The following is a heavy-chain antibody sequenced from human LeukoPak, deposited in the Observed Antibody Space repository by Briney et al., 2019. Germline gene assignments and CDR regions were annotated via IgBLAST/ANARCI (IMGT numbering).Heavy chain of an antibody. D-gene: IGHD4-11*01. Sequence: SETLSLTCTLSGGSITNTKYYWGWIRQPPGKGLEWIGSIYYTGSTYYNPSLKSRVTISVDTSKNQFSLKLRSVTAAETALYYCTRHTGYISGQYSNYEDSWGQGALVTVSS. CDR3: TRHTGYISGQYSNYEDS. CDR1: GGSITNTKYY. J-gene: IGHJ4*02. CDR2: IYYTGST. V-gene: IGHV4-39*01.